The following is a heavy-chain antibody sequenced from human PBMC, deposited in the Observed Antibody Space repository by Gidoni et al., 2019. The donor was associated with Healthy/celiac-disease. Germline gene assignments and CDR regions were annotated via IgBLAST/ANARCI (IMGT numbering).Heavy chain of an antibody. D-gene: IGHD5-18*01. V-gene: IGHV4-39*01. CDR1: GGSISSSSYY. CDR3: ARHIYSYHSAYYMDV. J-gene: IGHJ6*03. CDR2: IYYRGST. Sequence: QLQLQESGPGLVKPSETLSLTCTLSGGSISSSSYYWGWVRQPPGKGLEWIGIIYYRGSTYYNPSLKSRVTISGDTSKNQFSLKLSSVTAADTAGYYCARHIYSYHSAYYMDVWGKGTTVTVSS.